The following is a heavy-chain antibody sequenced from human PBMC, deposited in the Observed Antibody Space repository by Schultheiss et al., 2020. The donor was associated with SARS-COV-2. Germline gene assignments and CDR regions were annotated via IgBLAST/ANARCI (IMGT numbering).Heavy chain of an antibody. CDR2: INLDGSQK. J-gene: IGHJ4*02. CDR3: ARESRGSYID. CDR1: GFTFDDYA. D-gene: IGHD1-26*01. Sequence: GGSLRLSCAASGFTFDDYAMHWVRQAPGKGLEWVANINLDGSQKYYVDSVRGRFTISRDNVKNSLYVQMNSLRAEDTAVYYCARESRGSYIDWGQGTLVTVSS. V-gene: IGHV3-7*03.